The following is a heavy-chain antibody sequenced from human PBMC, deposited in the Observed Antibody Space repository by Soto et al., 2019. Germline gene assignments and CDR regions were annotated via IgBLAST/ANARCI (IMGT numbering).Heavy chain of an antibody. Sequence: EVQLLESGGDLVQPGGSLRLACAASGFTFRGDAMSWVRQAPGKGLEWVSSISGSGEMTHYAESVKGRFTISRDNSKNTLYLQMESLRAGDTALYYCARSEMTYNWNDWGQGTLVTVSS. D-gene: IGHD1-1*01. CDR1: GFTFRGDA. J-gene: IGHJ4*02. CDR3: ARSEMTYNWND. CDR2: ISGSGEMT. V-gene: IGHV3-23*01.